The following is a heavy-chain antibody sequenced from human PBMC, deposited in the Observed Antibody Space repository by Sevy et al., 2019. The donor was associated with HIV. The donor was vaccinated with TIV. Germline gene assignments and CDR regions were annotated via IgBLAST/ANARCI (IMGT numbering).Heavy chain of an antibody. CDR1: GFTVSSNY. Sequence: GGSLRLSCAASGFTVSSNYMSWVRQAPGKGLEWVSVIYSDGSTYYADSVKGRFTISRDNSKNTLDLQMNSLRAEDTAVYYCARRLNYYYGMDVWGQGTTVTVSS. CDR2: IYSDGST. CDR3: ARRLNYYYGMDV. D-gene: IGHD3-10*01. J-gene: IGHJ6*02. V-gene: IGHV3-53*01.